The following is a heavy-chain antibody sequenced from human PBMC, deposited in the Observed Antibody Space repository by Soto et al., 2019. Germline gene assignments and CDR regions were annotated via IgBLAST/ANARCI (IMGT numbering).Heavy chain of an antibody. D-gene: IGHD4-17*01. Sequence: PSETRSLTYTVSGGSITSTNYYWGWLRQPPGKGLEWIGTIYYSESPYYNSSLKSRVTISVDTSKNQFSLKLTSVTAADTAVYYCATLTHYGDPKPGFWGQGTLVTVSS. CDR2: IYYSESP. CDR3: ATLTHYGDPKPGF. V-gene: IGHV4-39*01. J-gene: IGHJ4*02. CDR1: GGSITSTNYY.